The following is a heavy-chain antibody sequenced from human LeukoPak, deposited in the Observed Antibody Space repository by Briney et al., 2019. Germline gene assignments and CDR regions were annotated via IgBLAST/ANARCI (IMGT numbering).Heavy chain of an antibody. V-gene: IGHV4-59*08. D-gene: IGHD5-24*01. J-gene: IGHJ4*02. CDR3: ARQRVEMATMPDFDY. Sequence: PSETLTLTCTASGDSISSYYWSWIRQPPGKGLEWIGYIYYSGSTNYNPSLKSRVTISVDTSKNQFSLKLSSVTAADTAVYYCARQRVEMATMPDFDYWGQGTLVTVSS. CDR1: GDSISSYY. CDR2: IYYSGST.